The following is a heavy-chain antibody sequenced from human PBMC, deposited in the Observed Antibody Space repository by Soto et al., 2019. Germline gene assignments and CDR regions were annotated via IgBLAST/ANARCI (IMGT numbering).Heavy chain of an antibody. D-gene: IGHD6-13*01. CDR3: AKDITAAGILGYIAL. CDR2: ISWNSGSI. J-gene: IGHJ2*01. Sequence: VQLVESGGGLVQPGRSLRLSCAASGFTFDDYAMHWVRQAPGKGLEWGSGISWNSGSIGYADSVKGRFTISRDNAKDSLYLQMSSMSAEETALYYCAKDITAAGILGYIALWGRGTLVTVSS. V-gene: IGHV3-9*01. CDR1: GFTFDDYA.